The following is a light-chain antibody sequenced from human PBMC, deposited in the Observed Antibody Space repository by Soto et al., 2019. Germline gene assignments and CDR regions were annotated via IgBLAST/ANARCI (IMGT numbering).Light chain of an antibody. J-gene: IGKJ1*01. CDR1: QSVSSSY. Sequence: EIVLTQSPGTLSLSPGERATLSCRASQSVSSSYFAWYQQRFGQAPRLLIYGASSRATGIPGRFSGSGSGTGFTLTISRLGPEDFAVYYCQQYGSSSWTFGQGTKVEIK. CDR2: GAS. CDR3: QQYGSSSWT. V-gene: IGKV3-20*01.